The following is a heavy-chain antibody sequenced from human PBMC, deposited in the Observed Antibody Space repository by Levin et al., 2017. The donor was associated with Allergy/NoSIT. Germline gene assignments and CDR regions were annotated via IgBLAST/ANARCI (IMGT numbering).Heavy chain of an antibody. J-gene: IGHJ6*02. CDR2: IWYDGSKK. Sequence: HSGGSLRLSCAASGFTFSSYGMHWARRAPGKGLEWVAVIWYDGSKKYYADSVKGRFTISRDNSKNTLYVQMNSLRAEDTAVYYCARGYCSSTRCLAEDYYYYGMDVWGQGTTVTVSS. CDR3: ARGYCSSTRCLAEDYYYYGMDV. D-gene: IGHD2-2*01. CDR1: GFTFSSYG. V-gene: IGHV3-33*01.